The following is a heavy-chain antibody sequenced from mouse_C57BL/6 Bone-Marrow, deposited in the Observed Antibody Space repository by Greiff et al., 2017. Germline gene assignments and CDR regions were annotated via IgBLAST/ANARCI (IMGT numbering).Heavy chain of an antibody. CDR2: IYPSDSET. V-gene: IGHV1-61*01. J-gene: IGHJ2*01. D-gene: IGHD2-2*01. CDR1: GYTFTSYW. Sequence: QVQLQQPGAELVRPGSSVKLSCKASGYTFTSYWMDWVKQRPGQGLEWIGNIYPSDSETHYNQQLKDKATLTVDKSSSTAYMQLSSLTSEDSAVYYCARWLTPAYWGQGTTLTVSS. CDR3: ARWLTPAY.